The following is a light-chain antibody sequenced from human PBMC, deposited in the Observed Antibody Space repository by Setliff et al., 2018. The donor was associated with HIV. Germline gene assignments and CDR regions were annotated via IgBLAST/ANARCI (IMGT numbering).Light chain of an antibody. J-gene: IGLJ1*01. CDR1: SFNIEVNT. Sequence: QSVLTQPPSASGTPGQRVTISCSGNSFNIEVNTVNWYQQVPGTTPKLLVHSNNRRPSGVPDRFSGSRSGTSASLAISGLQSEDEADYYCAACDDSLNGYVFGTGAKGTVL. CDR3: AACDDSLNGYV. CDR2: SNN. V-gene: IGLV1-44*01.